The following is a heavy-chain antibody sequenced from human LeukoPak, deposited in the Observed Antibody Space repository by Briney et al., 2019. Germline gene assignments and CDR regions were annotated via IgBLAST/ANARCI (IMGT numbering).Heavy chain of an antibody. V-gene: IGHV3-74*01. CDR1: GFTFSRYW. CDR2: INTDGSST. Sequence: GGSLRLSCAASGFTFSRYWMHWVRQAPGKGLVWVSRINTDGSSTSYADSVKGRTTISRDNAKNTLYLQMNSLRAEDTAVYYCARESGGVSVHLDYWGQGTLVTVSS. CDR3: ARESGGVSVHLDY. D-gene: IGHD6-19*01. J-gene: IGHJ4*02.